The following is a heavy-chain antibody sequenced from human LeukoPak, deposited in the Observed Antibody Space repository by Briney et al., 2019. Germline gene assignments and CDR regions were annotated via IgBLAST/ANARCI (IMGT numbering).Heavy chain of an antibody. CDR2: IRSKANGYTT. CDR1: GFNFSSYD. CDR3: TRLAGGV. J-gene: IGHJ3*01. Sequence: GSLRLSCAACGFNFSSYDMHWVRQAFVKGLEWVGRIRSKANGYTTAYGASVKGRFTISRDDSQRATYVQMNSLKIEDTAVYYCTRLAGGVWGPGTMVTVSS. V-gene: IGHV3-73*01. D-gene: IGHD2-15*01.